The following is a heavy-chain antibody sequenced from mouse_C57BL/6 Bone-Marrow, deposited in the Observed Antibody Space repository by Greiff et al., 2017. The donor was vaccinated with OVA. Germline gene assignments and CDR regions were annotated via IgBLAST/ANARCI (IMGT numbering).Heavy chain of an antibody. Sequence: VQLQQSGPELVKPGASVKLSCKASGYTFTSYDINCVQHSPGPGLACISWLSPRVGSPKYIEKFKGKATLTVDTSSSTAYMERHSLTSEDSAVYFCARYYYGYYYFDYWGQGTTLTVSS. D-gene: IGHD1-1*01. J-gene: IGHJ2*01. CDR2: LSPRVGSP. CDR3: ARYYYGYYYFDY. V-gene: IGHV1-85*01. CDR1: GYTFTSYD.